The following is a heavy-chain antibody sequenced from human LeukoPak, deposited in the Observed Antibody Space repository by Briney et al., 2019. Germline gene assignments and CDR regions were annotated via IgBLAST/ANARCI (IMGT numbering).Heavy chain of an antibody. CDR2: IIPIFETT. Sequence: SVKVSCKTSGGTFSSYGITWVRQAPGQGLEWMGGIIPIFETTNYAQKFQGRLTISADTSTTTAYMELSSLRAEDTAVYYCARDYSSSFFDYWGQGTLVTVSS. V-gene: IGHV1-69*06. D-gene: IGHD6-13*01. CDR3: ARDYSSSFFDY. CDR1: GGTFSSYG. J-gene: IGHJ4*02.